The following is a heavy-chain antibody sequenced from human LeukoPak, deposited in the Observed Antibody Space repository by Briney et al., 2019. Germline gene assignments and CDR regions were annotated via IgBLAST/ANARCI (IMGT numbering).Heavy chain of an antibody. J-gene: IGHJ4*02. Sequence: PSETLSLTCAVSGYSISTGRYWGWIRQPPGKGLEWIGSVYHSGTTYYNPSLKSRLTISVDTSNNQFSLNLRSVTAADTAVYYCARSLSTAGTDFWGQGTLVTVSS. CDR1: GYSISTGRY. D-gene: IGHD2-2*01. CDR2: VYHSGTT. CDR3: ARSLSTAGTDF. V-gene: IGHV4-38-2*01.